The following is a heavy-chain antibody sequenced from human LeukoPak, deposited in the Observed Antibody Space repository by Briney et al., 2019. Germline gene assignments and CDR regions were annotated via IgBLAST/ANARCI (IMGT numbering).Heavy chain of an antibody. J-gene: IGHJ3*02. CDR2: IYYSGST. Sequence: SETLSLTCTVSGGSISSYYWSWIRQPPGKGLEWIGYIYYSGSTNYNPSLKSRVTISVDTSKNQFSLKLSSVTAADTAVYYCARGLGGNLDAFDIWGQGTLVTVSS. V-gene: IGHV4-59*12. D-gene: IGHD4-23*01. CDR1: GGSISSYY. CDR3: ARGLGGNLDAFDI.